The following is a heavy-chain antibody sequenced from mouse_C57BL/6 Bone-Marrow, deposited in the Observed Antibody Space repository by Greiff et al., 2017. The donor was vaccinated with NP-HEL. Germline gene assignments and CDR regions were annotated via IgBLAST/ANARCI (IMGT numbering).Heavy chain of an antibody. J-gene: IGHJ4*01. CDR2: IYPGDGDT. D-gene: IGHD2-5*01. CDR3: ARTVYYSNYDYAMDY. V-gene: IGHV1-82*01. CDR1: GYAFSSSW. Sequence: VQLQQSGPELVKPGASVKISCKASGYAFSSSWMNWVKQRPGKGLEWIGRIYPGDGDTNYNGKFKGKATLTADKSSSTAYMQLSGLTSEDSAVYFCARTVYYSNYDYAMDYWGQGTSVTVSS.